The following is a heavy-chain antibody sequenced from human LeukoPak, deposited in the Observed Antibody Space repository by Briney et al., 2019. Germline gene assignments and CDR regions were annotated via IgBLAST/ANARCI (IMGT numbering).Heavy chain of an antibody. V-gene: IGHV4-30-4*01. Sequence: SQTLSLNCTVSGVSISSVDYYWSWIRQPPGKGLEWIGYIYYSGSTYYNPSLKSRVTISVDTSKNQFSLKLSSVTAADTAVYYCARGIYDSSGYYYLGWFDPWGQGTLVTVSS. D-gene: IGHD3-22*01. CDR2: IYYSGST. CDR3: ARGIYDSSGYYYLGWFDP. CDR1: GVSISSVDYY. J-gene: IGHJ5*02.